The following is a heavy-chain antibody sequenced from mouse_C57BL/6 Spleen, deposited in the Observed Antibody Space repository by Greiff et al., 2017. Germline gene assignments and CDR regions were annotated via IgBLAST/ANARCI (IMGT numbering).Heavy chain of an antibody. Sequence: VKVVESGAELVRPGASVTLSCKASGYTFTDYEMHWVKQTPVHGLEWIGAIDPETGGTAYNQKFKGKAILTADKSSSTAYMELRSLTSEDSAVYYCTKTGYYWGQGTTLTVSS. J-gene: IGHJ2*01. CDR1: GYTFTDYE. CDR3: TKTGYY. CDR2: IDPETGGT. D-gene: IGHD4-1*01. V-gene: IGHV1-15*01.